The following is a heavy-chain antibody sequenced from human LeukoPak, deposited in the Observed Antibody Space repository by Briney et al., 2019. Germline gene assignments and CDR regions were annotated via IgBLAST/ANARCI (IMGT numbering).Heavy chain of an antibody. V-gene: IGHV1-69*06. CDR3: ARGKIAAAGLYYYYMDV. Sequence: SVKVSCKASGGTFSSYAISWVRQAPGQGLEWMGGIIPIFGTANYAQKFQGRVTITADKSTSTAYMELSSLRSEDTAVYYCARGKIAAAGLYYYYMDVWGKGTTVTISS. CDR2: IIPIFGTA. CDR1: GGTFSSYA. D-gene: IGHD6-13*01. J-gene: IGHJ6*03.